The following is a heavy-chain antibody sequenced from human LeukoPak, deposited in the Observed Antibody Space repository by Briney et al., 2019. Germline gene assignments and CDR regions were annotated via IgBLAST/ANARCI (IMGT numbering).Heavy chain of an antibody. D-gene: IGHD2-15*01. CDR3: ASIVVVAAWDY. V-gene: IGHV3-66*01. CDR1: GFTVSSNY. J-gene: IGHJ4*02. Sequence: AGGSLRLSCAASGFTVSSNYMSWVRQAPGKGLEWVSVIYSGGSTYYADSVKGRFTISRDNSKNTLYLQMNSLRAEDTAVYYCASIVVVAAWDYWGQGTLVTVSS. CDR2: IYSGGST.